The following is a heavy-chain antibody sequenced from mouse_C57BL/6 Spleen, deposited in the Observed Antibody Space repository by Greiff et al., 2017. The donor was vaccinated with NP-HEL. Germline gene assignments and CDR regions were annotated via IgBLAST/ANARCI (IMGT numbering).Heavy chain of an antibody. D-gene: IGHD1-1*01. V-gene: IGHV15-2*01. CDR3: ARIETYYGSSHWYFDV. CDR2: ILPSIGRT. CDR1: DSEVFPIAY. J-gene: IGHJ1*03. Sequence: QVQLKESGSELRSPGSSVKLSCKDFDSEVFPIAYMSWVRQKPGHGFEWIGGILPSIGRTIYGEKFEDKATLDADTLSNTAYLELNSLTSEDSAIYYCARIETYYGSSHWYFDVWGTGTTVTVSS.